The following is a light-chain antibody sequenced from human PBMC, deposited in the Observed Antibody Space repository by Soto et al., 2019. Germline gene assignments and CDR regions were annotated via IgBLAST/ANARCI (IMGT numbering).Light chain of an antibody. J-gene: IGKJ1*01. CDR2: GAS. CDR3: QQCLTTPRT. Sequence: DIQMTQFPSSLSASVGDRVTITCLASQTISTCLNWYQQKAGTAPKLLIYGASDLESGIPSRFSGSGSGTYFTLTISSLQPEYFAIYYCQQCLTTPRTFGQGTRVEI. CDR1: QTISTC. V-gene: IGKV1-39*01.